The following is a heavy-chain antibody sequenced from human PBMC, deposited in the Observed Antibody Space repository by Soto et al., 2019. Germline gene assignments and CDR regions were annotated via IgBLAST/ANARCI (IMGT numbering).Heavy chain of an antibody. CDR1: GFSFSDHH. J-gene: IGHJ3*02. Sequence: EVQLVESGGGLVQPGGSLRLSCVASGFSFSDHHIDWVRQAPGKGLEWVGRIRSKTNSYTTEHAASVKGRFSIARDDSKNSLFLQTSSLKTEDTAVYYCARVAGGPYGCDGFDIWGQGTMVTVS. CDR2: IRSKTNSYTT. D-gene: IGHD3-16*01. CDR3: ARVAGGPYGCDGFDI. V-gene: IGHV3-72*01.